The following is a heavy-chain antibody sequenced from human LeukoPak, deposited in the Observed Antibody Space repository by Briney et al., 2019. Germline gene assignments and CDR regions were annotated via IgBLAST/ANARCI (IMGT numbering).Heavy chain of an antibody. CDR1: GDTFTRNW. D-gene: IGHD1-1*01. Sequence: ASVKVSCKTSGDTFTRNWMHWIRQGPGQGLEWMGVINPTGDYTMYAQKFQGRVIVTRDMSSNTDYMELGSHRPDDTAVYYCARDHSIDDKSWWLDPWGQGTLVTVSS. J-gene: IGHJ5*02. CDR2: INPTGDYT. V-gene: IGHV1-46*01. CDR3: ARDHSIDDKSWWLDP.